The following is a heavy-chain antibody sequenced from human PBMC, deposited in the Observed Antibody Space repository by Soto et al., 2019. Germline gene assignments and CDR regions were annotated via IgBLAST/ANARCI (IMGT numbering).Heavy chain of an antibody. CDR1: GYTFTGYD. J-gene: IGHJ4*02. V-gene: IGHV1-2*04. CDR2: INPNSGDT. Sequence: GASVKVSCKASGYTFTGYDMHWVRQAPGQGLEWMGWINPNSGDTNYTQKFQGWVTMTRDTSISTAYMELSSLRSDDTAVYYCAARSQAFDYWGQGTLVTVSS. CDR3: AARSQAFDY.